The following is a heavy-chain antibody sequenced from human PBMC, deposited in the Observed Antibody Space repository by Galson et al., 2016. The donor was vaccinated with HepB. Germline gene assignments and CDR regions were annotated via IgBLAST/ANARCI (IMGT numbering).Heavy chain of an antibody. V-gene: IGHV3-21*01. J-gene: IGHJ4*02. CDR2: ISSSSSYI. D-gene: IGHD3-10*01. CDR3: ARGRRGAISDFFDS. Sequence: SLRLSCAASGFTFSSYSMNWVRQAPGKGLEWVSSISSSSSYIYYADSVKGRFTISRDNGKKTMYLQMNSLRAEDTALYYCARGRRGAISDFFDSWGQGTLVTVSS. CDR1: GFTFSSYS.